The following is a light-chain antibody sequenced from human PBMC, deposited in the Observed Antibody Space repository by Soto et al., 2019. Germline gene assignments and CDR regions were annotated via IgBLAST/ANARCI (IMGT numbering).Light chain of an antibody. J-gene: IGKJ2*01. V-gene: IGKV2-24*01. CDR1: QSLVHSDGNTY. CDR3: MQATQSYT. Sequence: DIVMTQTPLSVPVTLGQPASISCRSSQSLVHSDGNTYFNWLQQRPGQPPRLLIYKISNRSPGVPERISGSGAGADFTLKISRLEAEDVGVYYCMQATQSYTFGQGTKLEIK. CDR2: KIS.